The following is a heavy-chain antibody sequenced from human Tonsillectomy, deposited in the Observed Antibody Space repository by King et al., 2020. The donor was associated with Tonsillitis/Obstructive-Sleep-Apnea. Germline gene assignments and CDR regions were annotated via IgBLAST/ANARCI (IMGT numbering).Heavy chain of an antibody. Sequence: VTLQESGPALVKPTQTLTLTCTFSGFSLSTSGMCVSWIRQPPGKALEWLARIDWDDDKYYSTSLKTRLTISKDTSKNQVVLTMTNMDPVDTATYYCARITVTTWEGWFDPWGQGTLVTVSS. J-gene: IGHJ5*02. V-gene: IGHV2-70*11. CDR2: IDWDDDK. CDR1: GFSLSTSGMC. D-gene: IGHD4-17*01. CDR3: ARITVTTWEGWFDP.